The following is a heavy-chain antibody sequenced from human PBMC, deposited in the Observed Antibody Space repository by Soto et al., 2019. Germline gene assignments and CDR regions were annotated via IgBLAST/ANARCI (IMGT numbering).Heavy chain of an antibody. Sequence: QVQLVESGGGVVQPGRSLRLSCAASGFTFSSYGMHWVRQAPGKGLEWVAVISYEGSNKYYADSVKGRFTISRYNSKNTVYLQMNSLRAEDTAVYYCAKVAVDTAMVSYDGMDVWGQGTTVTVSS. D-gene: IGHD5-18*01. V-gene: IGHV3-30*18. J-gene: IGHJ6*02. CDR3: AKVAVDTAMVSYDGMDV. CDR2: ISYEGSNK. CDR1: GFTFSSYG.